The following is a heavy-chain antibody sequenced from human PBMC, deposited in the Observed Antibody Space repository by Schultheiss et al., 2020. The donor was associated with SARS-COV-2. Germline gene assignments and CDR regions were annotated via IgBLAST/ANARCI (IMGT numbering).Heavy chain of an antibody. Sequence: SVKVSCKASGGTFSSYAISWVRQAPGQGLEWMGGIIPIFGTANYAQKFQGRVTITADKSTSTTYMHLSSLKSGDTAMYYCARGRESFGGLIAPPSYWGQGTLVTVSS. CDR2: IIPIFGTA. J-gene: IGHJ4*02. CDR1: GGTFSSYA. D-gene: IGHD3-16*02. V-gene: IGHV1-69*06. CDR3: ARGRESFGGLIAPPSY.